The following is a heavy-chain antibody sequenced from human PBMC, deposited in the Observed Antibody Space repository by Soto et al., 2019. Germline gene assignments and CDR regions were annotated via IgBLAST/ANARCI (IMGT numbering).Heavy chain of an antibody. CDR3: ARGSCRSSGCYGFDY. J-gene: IGHJ4*02. V-gene: IGHV4-4*07. CDR2: ISTSGCT. Sequence: SETLSLTCTVSGGSLSSYYWSWIRQPAGKGLEWIGRISTSGCTNYNPSLKSRVTMSVDTSKNQFSLRLSSVTAADTAVYYCARGSCRSSGCYGFDYWGQGTLVTVSS. CDR1: GGSLSSYY. D-gene: IGHD2-2*01.